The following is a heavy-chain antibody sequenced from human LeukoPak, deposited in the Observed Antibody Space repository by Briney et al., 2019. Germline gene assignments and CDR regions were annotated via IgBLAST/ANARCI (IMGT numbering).Heavy chain of an antibody. J-gene: IGHJ4*02. Sequence: PGRSLRLSCAASGFTFDDYAMHWVRQAPGKGLEWVSGISWNSGSIGYADSVKGRFTISRDNAKNSLYLQMNSLRAEDTALYYCAKAPTATRYSNSWYPEWAQGTLVTVPS. CDR3: AKAPTATRYSNSWYPE. D-gene: IGHD6-13*01. CDR1: GFTFDDYA. CDR2: ISWNSGSI. V-gene: IGHV3-9*01.